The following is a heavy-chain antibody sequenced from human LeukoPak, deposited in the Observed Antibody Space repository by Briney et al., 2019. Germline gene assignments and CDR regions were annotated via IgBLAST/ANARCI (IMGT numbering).Heavy chain of an antibody. CDR2: IYYSGST. CDR3: ARRLRLDWFDP. CDR1: GGSISSYY. Sequence: PSETLSLTCTVSGGSISSYYWSWIRQPPGKGLEWIGYIYYSGSTNYNPSLKSRVTISVDTSKNQFSLKLSSVTAADTAVYYCARRLRLDWFDPWDQGTLVTVSS. V-gene: IGHV4-59*08. D-gene: IGHD6-19*01. J-gene: IGHJ5*02.